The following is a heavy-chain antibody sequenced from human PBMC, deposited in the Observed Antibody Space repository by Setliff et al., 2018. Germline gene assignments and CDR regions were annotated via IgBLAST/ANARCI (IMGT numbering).Heavy chain of an antibody. CDR3: VRVTSGRLDFDY. V-gene: IGHV1-8*02. J-gene: IGHJ4*02. CDR2: LIPIDDGKP. CDR1: GGTFSSDV. Sequence: ASVKVSCKASGGTFSSDVITWVRQAPGQGLEWMGGLIPIDDGKPGYAQKFQGRVTITWVTSISTAYMELSSLRSEDTAVYYCVRVTSGRLDFDYWGQGTPVTVSS. D-gene: IGHD6-19*01.